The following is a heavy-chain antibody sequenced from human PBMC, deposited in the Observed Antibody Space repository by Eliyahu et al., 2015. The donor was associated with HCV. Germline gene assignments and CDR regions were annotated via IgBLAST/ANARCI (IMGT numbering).Heavy chain of an antibody. J-gene: IGHJ3*02. V-gene: IGHV3-7*01. CDR3: ARDSRVVPAAIGAFDI. CDR2: IKQDGSEK. D-gene: IGHD2-2*01. Sequence: EVQLVESGGGLVQPGGSLRLSCAASGFTFSSCWMXWVRQAPGKGLEWVANIKQDGSEKYYVDSVKGRFTISRDNAKNSLYLQMNSLRAEDTAVYYCARDSRVVPAAIGAFDIWGQGTMVTVSS. CDR1: GFTFSSCW.